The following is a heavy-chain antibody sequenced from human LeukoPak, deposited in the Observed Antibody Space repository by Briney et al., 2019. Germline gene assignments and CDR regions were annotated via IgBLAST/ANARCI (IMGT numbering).Heavy chain of an antibody. J-gene: IGHJ4*02. Sequence: PSGTLSLTCTVSGGSISSSSYYWGWIRQPPGKGLEWIGSIYYSGSTYYNPSLKSRVTISVDTSKNQFSLKLSSVTAAGTAVYYCASLRERSYYARGFDYWGQGTLVTVSS. CDR2: IYYSGST. D-gene: IGHD1-26*01. CDR1: GGSISSSSYY. CDR3: ASLRERSYYARGFDY. V-gene: IGHV4-39*01.